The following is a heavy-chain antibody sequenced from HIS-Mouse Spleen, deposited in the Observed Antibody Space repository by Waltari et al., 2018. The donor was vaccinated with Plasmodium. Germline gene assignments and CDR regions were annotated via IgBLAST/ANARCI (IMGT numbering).Heavy chain of an antibody. Sequence: QVQLQESGPGLVKPSETLSLTCTVSGGSISSYYWNWIRQPPGKGLEWIGYIYYSGSTNYNPSLKSRVTRSVDTSKNQFSLKLRSVTAADTAVYYCAREVNSGTFDYWGQGTLVTVSS. CDR2: IYYSGST. CDR1: GGSISSYY. V-gene: IGHV4-59*01. CDR3: AREVNSGTFDY. D-gene: IGHD1-26*01. J-gene: IGHJ4*02.